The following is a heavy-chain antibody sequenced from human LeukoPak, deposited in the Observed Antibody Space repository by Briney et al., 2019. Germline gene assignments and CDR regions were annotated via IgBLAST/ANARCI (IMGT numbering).Heavy chain of an antibody. D-gene: IGHD6-13*01. CDR3: AADTGSSWFY. V-gene: IGHV1-58*02. J-gene: IGHJ4*02. CDR1: GFTFSVSA. Sequence: SVKVSCKASGFTFSVSAIHWVRQARGQGLEWIGWIVVGSGELDYAHSFRERVTLTRDTSTRTAYMELSSLRSEDTAVYYCAADTGSSWFYWGQGTLVTVSS. CDR2: IVVGSGEL.